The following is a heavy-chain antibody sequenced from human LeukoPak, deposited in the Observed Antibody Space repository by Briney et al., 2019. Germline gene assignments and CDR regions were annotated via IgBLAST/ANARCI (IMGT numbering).Heavy chain of an antibody. CDR1: GLTFSSYA. J-gene: IGHJ6*03. CDR3: AKDEIASYYYYMDV. V-gene: IGHV3-30*04. D-gene: IGHD5-24*01. CDR2: ISYDGSNK. Sequence: QPGGPLRLSCAASGLTFSSYAMHWVRQAPGKGRKWVAVISYDGSNKYYADSVKGRLTISRDNSKNTLYLQMNSLRAEDTAVYYCAKDEIASYYYYMDVWGKGTTVTISS.